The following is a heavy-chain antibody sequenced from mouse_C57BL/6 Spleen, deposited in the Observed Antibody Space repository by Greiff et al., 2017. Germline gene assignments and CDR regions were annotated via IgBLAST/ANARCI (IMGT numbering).Heavy chain of an antibody. CDR2: ISGGGGNT. CDR3: ARHYDYGNYFDY. Sequence: EVKVVESGGGLVKPGGSLKLSCAASGFTFSSYTMSWVRQTPEKRLEWVATISGGGGNTYYPDSVKGRFTISRDNAKNTPYLQMSSLRSEDTALYYCARHYDYGNYFDYRGQGTTLTVSS. CDR1: GFTFSSYT. J-gene: IGHJ2*01. D-gene: IGHD2-4*01. V-gene: IGHV5-9*01.